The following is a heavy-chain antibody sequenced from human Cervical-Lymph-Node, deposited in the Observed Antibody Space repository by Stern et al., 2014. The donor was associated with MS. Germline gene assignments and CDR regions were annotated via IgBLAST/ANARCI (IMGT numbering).Heavy chain of an antibody. CDR3: ARQYCSGGKCHSSAYNYNGMDV. CDR1: GYSFTGYY. Sequence: QVQLVQSGAEVKKPGASVKVSCKASGYSFTGYYIHWVRRAPGQGLEWMGRIDPNSGGANYAQRVQGVVTLTRDPSISTTYMELSSLRSDDTAIYYCARQYCSGGKCHSSAYNYNGMDVWGQGTTVTVSS. CDR2: IDPNSGGA. J-gene: IGHJ6*02. V-gene: IGHV1-2*06. D-gene: IGHD2-15*01.